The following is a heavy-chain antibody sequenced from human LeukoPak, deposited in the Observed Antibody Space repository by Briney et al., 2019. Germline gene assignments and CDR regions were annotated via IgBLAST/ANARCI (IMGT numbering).Heavy chain of an antibody. Sequence: GGSLRLSCAASGFTFSSYGMHWVRQAPGKGLEWVSSISSSSSYIYYADSVKGRFTISRDNAKNSLSLQMNRLRAEDTAVYYCASVPVYSGSYWGPSFDYWGQGTLVTVSS. CDR3: ASVPVYSGSYWGPSFDY. CDR2: ISSSSSYI. J-gene: IGHJ4*02. V-gene: IGHV3-21*01. D-gene: IGHD1-26*01. CDR1: GFTFSSYG.